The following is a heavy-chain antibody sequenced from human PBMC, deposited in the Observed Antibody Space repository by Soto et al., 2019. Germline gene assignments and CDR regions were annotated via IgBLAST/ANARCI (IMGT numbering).Heavy chain of an antibody. J-gene: IGHJ6*03. CDR3: VKAPSMDV. Sequence: LRLSCAASGFTFSGSAMHWVRQASGKGLEWVGRIRSKANSYATAYAASVKGRFTISRDDSKNTAYLQMNSLKTEDTAVYYCVKAPSMDVWGKGTTVTVSS. CDR2: IRSKANSYAT. V-gene: IGHV3-73*01. CDR1: GFTFSGSA.